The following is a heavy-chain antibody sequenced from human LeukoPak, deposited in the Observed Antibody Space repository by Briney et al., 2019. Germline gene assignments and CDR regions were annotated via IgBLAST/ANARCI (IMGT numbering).Heavy chain of an antibody. J-gene: IGHJ4*02. D-gene: IGHD3-10*01. CDR2: IKHDGSEK. V-gene: IGHV3-7*04. CDR3: ARADNYGSILDY. Sequence: GGSLRLSCAASGFTFSAYWMTWVRQAPGKGLEWVANIKHDGSEKHYMDSVKGRFTISRDNVKNSLYLQIDSLRAEDTAVYYCARADNYGSILDYWGRGTLVTVSS. CDR1: GFTFSAYW.